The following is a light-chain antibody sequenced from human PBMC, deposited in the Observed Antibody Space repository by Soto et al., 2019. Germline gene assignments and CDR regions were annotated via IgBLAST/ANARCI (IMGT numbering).Light chain of an antibody. V-gene: IGKV3-15*01. CDR1: QSVNSN. Sequence: EIVMTQSPATLSVSPGESATLSCRARQSVNSNLAWYQQRPGQAPRLLIYGASTRAFGIPARFSGSGSGTEFTLTISSLQSEDFAVYYCQQYNNWPPAITFGQGTRLEIK. CDR2: GAS. CDR3: QQYNNWPPAIT. J-gene: IGKJ5*01.